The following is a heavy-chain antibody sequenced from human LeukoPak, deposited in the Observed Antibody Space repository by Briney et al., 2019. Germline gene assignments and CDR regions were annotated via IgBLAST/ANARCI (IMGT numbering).Heavy chain of an antibody. Sequence: GGSLRLSCEASGFTFSSYSMNWGRQAPGKGLEWVSYISSSSSTIYYAESVKGRVTISRDNAKNSLSLQMNRLTAEDTAVYYCARRGDYYGSGSYYFDYWGQGTLVPVSS. V-gene: IGHV3-48*01. CDR3: ARRGDYYGSGSYYFDY. CDR2: ISSSSSTI. J-gene: IGHJ4*02. D-gene: IGHD3-10*01. CDR1: GFTFSSYS.